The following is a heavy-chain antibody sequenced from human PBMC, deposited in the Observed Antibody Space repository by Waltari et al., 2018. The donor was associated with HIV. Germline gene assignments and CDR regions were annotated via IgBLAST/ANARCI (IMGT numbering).Heavy chain of an antibody. CDR3: ARVRGLEYLLYYAFDI. CDR1: VASISIGDYY. D-gene: IGHD3-3*01. CDR2: IFHTGST. V-gene: IGHV4-30-4*08. J-gene: IGHJ3*02. Sequence: QVQLQESGPGLVEPSQTLSLTCSVSVASISIGDYYWSWIRQPPGKGLEWIGHIFHTGSTHYNPSLKSRVTISVEGSKNQFSLRLSSVTAADAAVYYCARVRGLEYLLYYAFDIWGQGTMVTVSS.